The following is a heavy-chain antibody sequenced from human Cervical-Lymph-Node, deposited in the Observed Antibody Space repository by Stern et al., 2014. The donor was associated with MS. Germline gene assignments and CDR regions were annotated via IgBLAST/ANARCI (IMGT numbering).Heavy chain of an antibody. CDR1: GFTFSSYA. D-gene: IGHD5-12*01. CDR2: ISGSGGST. J-gene: IGHJ6*02. V-gene: IGHV3-23*04. Sequence: EVQLVQSGGGLVQPGGSLRLSCAASGFTFSSYAMSWVRQAPGKGLEWVSAISGSGGSTYYADSVKGRFTISRDNSKNTLYLQMNSLRAEDTAVYYCATSALGYEGYYYYGMDVWGQGTTVTVSS. CDR3: ATSALGYEGYYYYGMDV.